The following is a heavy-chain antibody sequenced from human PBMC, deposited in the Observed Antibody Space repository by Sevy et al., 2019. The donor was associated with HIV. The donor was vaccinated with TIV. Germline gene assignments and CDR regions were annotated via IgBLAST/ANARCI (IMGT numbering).Heavy chain of an antibody. CDR1: GGTFSSYS. J-gene: IGHJ6*02. D-gene: IGHD2-2*01. CDR3: ALGGGYQLLANYYFALDV. CDR2: ITRIFKTP. V-gene: IGHV1-69*13. Sequence: ASVKVSCRASGGTFSSYSISWVRQAPGQGLEWIGGITRIFKTPNYAQNFQGRVTITADESTSVAYMELSSLTSDDTAVYYSALGGGYQLLANYYFALDVWGQGTTVTVSS.